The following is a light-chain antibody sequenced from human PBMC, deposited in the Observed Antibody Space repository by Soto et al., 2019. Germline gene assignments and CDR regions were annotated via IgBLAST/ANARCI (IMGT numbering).Light chain of an antibody. J-gene: IGKJ4*01. CDR3: QQYGYLVT. Sequence: EIVLTQSPGTLSLSAGERATLSCRASQSITNNYLAWYQQKPGRAHRLLIYGASSRDTGIPDRFSGSGSGTDFTLTISRLEPEDFAMYYCQQYGYLVTFGGGTKVDIK. V-gene: IGKV3-20*01. CDR1: QSITNNY. CDR2: GAS.